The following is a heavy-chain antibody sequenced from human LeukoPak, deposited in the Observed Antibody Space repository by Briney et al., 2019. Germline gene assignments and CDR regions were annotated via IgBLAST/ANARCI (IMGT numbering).Heavy chain of an antibody. CDR1: GFTFSSYG. V-gene: IGHV3-33*06. Sequence: GRSLRISCAASGFTFSSYGMHWVRQAPGKGLEWVAVIWYDGSNKYYADSVKGRFTISRDNSKNTLYLQMNSLRAEDTAVYYCAKDIRGWSQQLAALDYWGQGTLVTVSS. CDR3: AKDIRGWSQQLAALDY. CDR2: IWYDGSNK. D-gene: IGHD6-13*01. J-gene: IGHJ4*02.